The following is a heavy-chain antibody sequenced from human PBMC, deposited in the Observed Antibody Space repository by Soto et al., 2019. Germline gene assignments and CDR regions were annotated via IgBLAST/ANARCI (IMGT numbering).Heavy chain of an antibody. CDR2: IYYSGST. Sequence: PSETLSLTCTVSGGSISSGDYYWSWIRQPPGKGLEWIGYIYYSGSTYYNPSLKSRVTISVDTSKNQFSLKLSSVTAADTVVYYCARDKAGSGSWKFDPWGQGTLVTVSS. J-gene: IGHJ5*02. D-gene: IGHD3-10*01. V-gene: IGHV4-30-4*01. CDR1: GGSISSGDYY. CDR3: ARDKAGSGSWKFDP.